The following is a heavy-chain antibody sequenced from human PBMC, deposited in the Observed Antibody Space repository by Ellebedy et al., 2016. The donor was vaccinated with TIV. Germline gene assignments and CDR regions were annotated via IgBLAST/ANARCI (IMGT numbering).Heavy chain of an antibody. CDR3: ARFRDAY. CDR1: GFMFSDDS. D-gene: IGHD5-24*01. J-gene: IGHJ4*02. V-gene: IGHV3-30-3*01. CDR2: ILDSGVST. Sequence: GGSLRLSCAASGFMFSDDSMHWVRQSPGKGLEWLAVILDSGVSTYYAESVRGRFTISRDNSRNTVDLEMNSLKPEDTAMYYCARFRDAYWGQGTLVTVSP.